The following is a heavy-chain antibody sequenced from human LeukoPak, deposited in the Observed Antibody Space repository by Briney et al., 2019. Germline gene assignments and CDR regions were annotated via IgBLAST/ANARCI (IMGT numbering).Heavy chain of an antibody. CDR1: GYNFNSYG. CDR2: INPSGGST. Sequence: GASVKVSCKASGYNFNSYGMNWVRQAPGQGLEWMGIINPSGGSTSYAQKFQGRVTMTRDMSTSTVYMELSSLRSEDTAVYYCARDLGHYDFYAAFDIWGQGTMVTVSS. CDR3: ARDLGHYDFYAAFDI. J-gene: IGHJ3*02. D-gene: IGHD3-3*01. V-gene: IGHV1-46*02.